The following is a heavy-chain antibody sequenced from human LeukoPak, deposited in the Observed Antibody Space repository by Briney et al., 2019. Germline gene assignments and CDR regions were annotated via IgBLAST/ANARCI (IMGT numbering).Heavy chain of an antibody. Sequence: AETRSLTCTVSGGSISSYYWSWIGQPPGKGLEWIGYIYYSGSTNYNPSLKSRVTISVDTSKNQFSLNLSSVTAADTAVYYCARHASLTAAGTGTLDYWGQGTLVTASS. CDR1: GGSISSYY. V-gene: IGHV4-59*08. D-gene: IGHD6-13*01. J-gene: IGHJ4*02. CDR3: ARHASLTAAGTGTLDY. CDR2: IYYSGST.